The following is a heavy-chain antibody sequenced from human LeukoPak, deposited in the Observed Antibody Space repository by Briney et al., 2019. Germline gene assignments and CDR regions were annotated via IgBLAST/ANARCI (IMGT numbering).Heavy chain of an antibody. J-gene: IGHJ4*02. V-gene: IGHV4-38-2*02. D-gene: IGHD3-22*01. CDR1: GYSISSGYY. Sequence: SETLSLTCTVSGYSISSGYYWGWIRPPPGKGLEWIGSIYHSGSTYYNPSLKSRVTISVDTSKNQFSLKLSSVTAADTAVYYCARDQLGDRVYYDSSGGSDYWGQGTLVTVSS. CDR3: ARDQLGDRVYYDSSGGSDY. CDR2: IYHSGST.